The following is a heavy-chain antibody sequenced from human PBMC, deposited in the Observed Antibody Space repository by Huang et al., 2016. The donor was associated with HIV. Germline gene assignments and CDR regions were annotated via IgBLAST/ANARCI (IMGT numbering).Heavy chain of an antibody. J-gene: IGHJ6*02. CDR3: ARHGRVAGHYYNNMDV. CDR2: IYYSGNT. D-gene: IGHD6-19*01. CDR1: GGSISSRSYS. V-gene: IGHV4-39*01. Sequence: LQLQESGPGLVKSSETLSLICTVSGGSISSRSYSWGWIRQPPGKGPGWSGSIYYSGNTDYNPPLKSRVTISVDTSKNQFSLKVNSVTAADTAVYYCARHGRVAGHYYNNMDVWGRGTTVTVSS.